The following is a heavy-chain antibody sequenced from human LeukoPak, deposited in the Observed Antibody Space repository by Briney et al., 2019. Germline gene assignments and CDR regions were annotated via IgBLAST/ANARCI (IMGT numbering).Heavy chain of an antibody. CDR1: EFTFSSHA. V-gene: IGHV3-23*01. J-gene: IGHJ6*03. Sequence: PGGSLRLSCAASEFTFSSHAMNWVRQAPGKGLQWVSAISGSGGSTYYADSVKGRFTISRDNSKNTLYLQMNSLRAEDTAVYYCARVAVTDTKSANYYYYCIDVWGKGTTVTVSS. CDR3: ARVAVTDTKSANYYYYCIDV. D-gene: IGHD6-19*01. CDR2: ISGSGGST.